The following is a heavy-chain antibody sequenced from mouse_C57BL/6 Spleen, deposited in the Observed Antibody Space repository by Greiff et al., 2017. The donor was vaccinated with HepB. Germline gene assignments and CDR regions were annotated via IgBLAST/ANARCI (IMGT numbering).Heavy chain of an antibody. CDR2: IHPNSGST. Sequence: QVQLQQPGAELVKPGASVKLTCKASGYTFTSYWMHWVKQRPGQGLEWIGMIHPNSGSTNYNEKFKSKATLTVDKSSSTAYMQLSSLTSEDSAVYYCARSTVAAMDYWGQGTSVTVSS. V-gene: IGHV1-64*01. D-gene: IGHD1-1*01. CDR1: GYTFTSYW. CDR3: ARSTVAAMDY. J-gene: IGHJ4*01.